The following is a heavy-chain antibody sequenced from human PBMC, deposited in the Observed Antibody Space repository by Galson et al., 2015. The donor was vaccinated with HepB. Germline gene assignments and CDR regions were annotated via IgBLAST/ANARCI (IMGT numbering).Heavy chain of an antibody. CDR1: GGSISSGGYY. D-gene: IGHD3-3*01. Sequence: TLSLTCTVSGGSISSGGYYWSWIRQHPGKGLEWIGYIYYSGSTYYNPSLKSRVTISVDTSKNQFSLKLSSVTAADTAVYYCARAGYDSWSGFIDAFDIWGQGTMVTVSS. V-gene: IGHV4-31*03. CDR2: IYYSGST. J-gene: IGHJ3*02. CDR3: ARAGYDSWSGFIDAFDI.